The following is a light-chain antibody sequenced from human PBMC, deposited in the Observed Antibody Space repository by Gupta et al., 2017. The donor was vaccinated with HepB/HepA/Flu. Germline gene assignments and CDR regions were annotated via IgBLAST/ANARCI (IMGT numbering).Light chain of an antibody. V-gene: IGKV1-16*02. J-gene: IGKJ1*01. CDR2: GAS. CDR1: QGINNY. Sequence: IHITQSPSSLSASVGDRVTITCRASQGINNYLAWFQQKPGKALKSLNYGASSLESGVPSKFSGSGSGTDFTLPIGSRKPEAFATYYCHHYNTYPWTFGKGIKV. CDR3: HHYNTYPWT.